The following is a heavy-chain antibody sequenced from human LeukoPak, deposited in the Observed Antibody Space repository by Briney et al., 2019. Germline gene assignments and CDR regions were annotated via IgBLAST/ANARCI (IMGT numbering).Heavy chain of an antibody. CDR2: ISYDGSNK. J-gene: IGHJ4*02. CDR3: ARDAYYDILTGYYSY. CDR1: GFTFSSYA. Sequence: PGGSLRLPCAASGFTFSSYAMHWVRQAPGKGLEWVAVISYDGSNKYYADSVKGRFTISRDNSKNTLYLQMNSLRAEDTAVYYCARDAYYDILTGYYSYWGQGTLVTVSS. V-gene: IGHV3-30*04. D-gene: IGHD3-9*01.